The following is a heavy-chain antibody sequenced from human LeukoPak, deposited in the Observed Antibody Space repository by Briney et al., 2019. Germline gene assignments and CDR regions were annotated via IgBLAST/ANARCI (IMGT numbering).Heavy chain of an antibody. J-gene: IGHJ3*02. V-gene: IGHV4-38-2*02. CDR2: VYRSGSA. D-gene: IGHD4-23*01. CDR1: SYSINNGYL. CDR3: ATLTGGDDAFDI. Sequence: ETLSLTCSVSSYSINNGYLWAWIRQPLGKGLEWIGSVYRSGSAYYNPSLKSRVTISVLTSKNRFSLKLSSVTAADTAVYYCATLTGGDDAFDIWGQGTMVTVSS.